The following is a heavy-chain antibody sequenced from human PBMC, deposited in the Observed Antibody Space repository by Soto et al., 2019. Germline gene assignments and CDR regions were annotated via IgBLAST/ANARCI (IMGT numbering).Heavy chain of an antibody. V-gene: IGHV1-8*01. D-gene: IGHD2-21*01. CDR1: GYNFIDYD. CDR3: SRNPYGIGLFAP. Sequence: QVQLVQYGAEVQKPGASVKVSCKASGYNFIDYDINWMRQSTGQVLEWMGWMTPNSGNTGYAQKFQGRVTLTRDTTIGTAYMEVSSRKTEDTAVYYCSRNPYGIGLFAPWGQGTLVTVSS. CDR2: MTPNSGNT. J-gene: IGHJ5*02.